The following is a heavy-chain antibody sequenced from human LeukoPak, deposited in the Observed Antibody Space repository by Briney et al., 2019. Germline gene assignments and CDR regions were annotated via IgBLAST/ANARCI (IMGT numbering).Heavy chain of an antibody. CDR1: GYSFATYW. Sequence: GESLKISCKGSGYSFATYWIGWVRQRPGKGLEWMGIIYPGDSDTSYSPSFDGQVTISRAKSLVSAYLQWSSLEASVTAMYYCARYLHYGTFFDFWGQGTLVTVSS. J-gene: IGHJ4*02. D-gene: IGHD1/OR15-1a*01. V-gene: IGHV5-51*01. CDR3: ARYLHYGTFFDF. CDR2: IYPGDSDT.